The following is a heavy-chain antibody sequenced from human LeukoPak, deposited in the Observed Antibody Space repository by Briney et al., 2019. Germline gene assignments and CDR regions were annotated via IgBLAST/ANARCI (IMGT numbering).Heavy chain of an antibody. CDR3: ARSLRRDCDSTSCWAALDI. D-gene: IGHD2-2*01. CDR1: GFSFSDYY. Sequence: GGSLRLSCAASGFSFSDYYTSWVPQAPGEGPGWVSYISGSTTYTNYADSVEGRFTISRDNAKNSLYLQMNSLRAEDTAVYYCARSLRRDCDSTSCWAALDIWGQGTMVTVSS. CDR2: ISGSTTYT. J-gene: IGHJ3*02. V-gene: IGHV3-11*03.